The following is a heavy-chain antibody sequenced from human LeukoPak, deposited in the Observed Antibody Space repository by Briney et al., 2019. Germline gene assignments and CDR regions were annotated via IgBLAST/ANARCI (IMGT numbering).Heavy chain of an antibody. CDR3: ARDQERSGWYGWFDP. V-gene: IGHV1-46*01. CDR1: GYTFTSYY. D-gene: IGHD6-19*01. Sequence: ASVKVSCKASGYTFTSYYMHWVRQSPGQGLEWMGIINPSGGSTSYAQKFQGRVTMTRETYKSTVYMELSSLSSEDTGVYYCARDQERSGWYGWFDPWGQGTLVTVSS. J-gene: IGHJ5*02. CDR2: INPSGGST.